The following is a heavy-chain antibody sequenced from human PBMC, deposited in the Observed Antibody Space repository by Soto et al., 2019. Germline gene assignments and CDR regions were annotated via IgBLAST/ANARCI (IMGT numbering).Heavy chain of an antibody. Sequence: PGGSLRLSCAASGFTFSNYAMSWVRQAPGKGLEWVSAITGSGGSTYHADSVKGRFTISRDNSKNTLFLQMNRLRAEDTAVYYCASCLHWSTAPAHLACFWGQGTTVTVSS. CDR1: GFTFSNYA. V-gene: IGHV3-23*01. D-gene: IGHD2-8*02. J-gene: IGHJ6*02. CDR2: ITGSGGST. CDR3: ASCLHWSTAPAHLACF.